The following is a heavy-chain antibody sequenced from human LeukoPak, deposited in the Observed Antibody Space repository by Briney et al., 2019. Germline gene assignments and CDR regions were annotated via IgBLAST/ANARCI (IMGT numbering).Heavy chain of an antibody. CDR3: ARGLQYSSGWTDAFDI. CDR1: GFTFSSYS. D-gene: IGHD6-25*01. V-gene: IGHV3-21*04. J-gene: IGHJ3*02. CDR2: ISSSSSYI. Sequence: PGGSLRLSCAASGFTFSSYSMNWVRQAPGKGLEWVSSISSSSSYIYYADSVKGRFTISRDNAKNSLYLQMNSLRAEDTAVYYCARGLQYSSGWTDAFDIWGQGTMVTVSS.